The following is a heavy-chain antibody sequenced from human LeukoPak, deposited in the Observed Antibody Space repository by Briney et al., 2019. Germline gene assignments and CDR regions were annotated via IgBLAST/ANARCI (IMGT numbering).Heavy chain of an antibody. CDR2: INHSGGT. Sequence: SETLSLTCAVYGGSFSGYYWSWIRQPPGKGLDWIGEINHSGGTKYNPSLKNRVTISVDTSKNQFSLKLSSVTAADAAVYYCARQYYDILTGYLSDYWGQGTLVTVSS. CDR3: ARQYYDILTGYLSDY. D-gene: IGHD3-9*01. J-gene: IGHJ4*02. CDR1: GGSFSGYY. V-gene: IGHV4-34*01.